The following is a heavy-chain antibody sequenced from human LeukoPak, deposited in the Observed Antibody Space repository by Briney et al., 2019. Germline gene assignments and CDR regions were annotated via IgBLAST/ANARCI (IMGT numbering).Heavy chain of an antibody. CDR1: GFTFSSYA. Sequence: GRSLRLSCAASGFTFSSYAMSWVRQAPGKGLEWVSAISGSGGSTYYADSVKGRFTISRDNSKNTLYLQMNSLRAEDTAVYYCAKAGRGIAAAPGGYWGQGTLVTVSS. CDR2: ISGSGGST. CDR3: AKAGRGIAAAPGGY. V-gene: IGHV3-23*01. J-gene: IGHJ4*02. D-gene: IGHD6-13*01.